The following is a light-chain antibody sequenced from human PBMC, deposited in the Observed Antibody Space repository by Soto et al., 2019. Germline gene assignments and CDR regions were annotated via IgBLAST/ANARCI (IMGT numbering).Light chain of an antibody. Sequence: EIVMTQSPGTLSVSPGERATLSCRASQSVSTNLAWYQQKPGQTPRLLIYGASTRATGIPARFSGSGSGTEFTLTVSSLQSEDFAVYYCQQYNNWPYTFGQGNKLEIK. CDR1: QSVSTN. J-gene: IGKJ2*01. V-gene: IGKV3-15*01. CDR2: GAS. CDR3: QQYNNWPYT.